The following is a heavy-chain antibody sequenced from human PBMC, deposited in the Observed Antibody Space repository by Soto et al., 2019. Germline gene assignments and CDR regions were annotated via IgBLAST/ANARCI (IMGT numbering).Heavy chain of an antibody. CDR1: GFSLSTSGVG. Sequence: QITLKESGPTLVKPTQTLTLTCTFSGFSLSTSGVGVGWICQPPGKALEWLALIYWDDDKRYIPSLKSRLTITKDPSKNQVVLTMTNMDPVDTASYYCAHSWYCSGGSCYYTYYIDYLGQGTLVTVSS. V-gene: IGHV2-5*02. D-gene: IGHD2-15*01. J-gene: IGHJ4*02. CDR3: AHSWYCSGGSCYYTYYIDY. CDR2: IYWDDDK.